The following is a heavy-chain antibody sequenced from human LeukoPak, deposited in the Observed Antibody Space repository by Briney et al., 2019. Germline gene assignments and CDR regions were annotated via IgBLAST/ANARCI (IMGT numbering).Heavy chain of an antibody. J-gene: IGHJ3*02. V-gene: IGHV3-30-3*01. CDR2: ISDDETHK. Sequence: GRSLRLSRAASGFTFSSYHMHWVRQAPGKGLEWVAVISDDETHKFYADSVKGRFTISRDSSLNTLYLQMDSLRAEDTAIYYCAKAYSSGYYYQDAFDIWGQGTMVTVSS. D-gene: IGHD3-22*01. CDR1: GFTFSSYH. CDR3: AKAYSSGYYYQDAFDI.